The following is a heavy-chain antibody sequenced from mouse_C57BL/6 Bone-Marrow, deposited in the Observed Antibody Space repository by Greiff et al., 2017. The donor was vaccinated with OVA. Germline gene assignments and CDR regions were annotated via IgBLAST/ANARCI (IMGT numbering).Heavy chain of an antibody. V-gene: IGHV1-55*01. D-gene: IGHD1-1*01. CDR3: ARSLLLRDYFDY. J-gene: IGHJ2*01. Sequence: QVQLQQPGAELVKPGASVKMSCKASGYTFTSYWITWVKQRPGQGLEWIGDIYPGSGSTNYNEKFKSKATLTVDTSSSTAYMQLSSLTSEDSAVYYCARSLLLRDYFDYWGQGTTLTVSS. CDR2: IYPGSGST. CDR1: GYTFTSYW.